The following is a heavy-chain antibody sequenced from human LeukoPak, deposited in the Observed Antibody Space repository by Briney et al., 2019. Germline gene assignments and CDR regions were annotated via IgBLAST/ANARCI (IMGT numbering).Heavy chain of an antibody. D-gene: IGHD6-13*01. CDR1: GFTFDDYA. J-gene: IGHJ4*02. V-gene: IGHV3-9*01. CDR3: AKDSSYRYSSSSHFDY. Sequence: GGSLRLSCAASGFTFDDYAMHWVRQAPGKVLEWVSGISWNSGSIGYADSVKGRFTISRDNAKNSLYLQMNSLRAEDTALYYCAKDSSYRYSSSSHFDYWGQGTLVTVSS. CDR2: ISWNSGSI.